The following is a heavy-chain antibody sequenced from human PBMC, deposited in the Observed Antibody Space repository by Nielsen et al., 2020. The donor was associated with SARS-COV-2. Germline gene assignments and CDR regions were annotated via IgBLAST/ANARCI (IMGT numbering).Heavy chain of an antibody. CDR2: INHSGST. CDR3: ARRTTVTTFDY. Sequence: SETLSLTCAVYGGSFSGYYWSWIRQPPGKGLEWIGEINHSGSTNYNPSLKSRVTISVDTSKNQFSLKLSSVTAADMAVYYCARRTTVTTFDYWGQGTLVTVSS. D-gene: IGHD4-17*01. V-gene: IGHV4-34*01. J-gene: IGHJ4*02. CDR1: GGSFSGYY.